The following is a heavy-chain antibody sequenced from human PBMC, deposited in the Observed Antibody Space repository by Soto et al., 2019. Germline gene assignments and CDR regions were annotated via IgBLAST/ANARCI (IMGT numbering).Heavy chain of an antibody. D-gene: IGHD2-2*01. CDR3: ARVCGSTSCYWEHPFDI. Sequence: QVQLQESGPGLVKPSQTLSLTCTVSGGSISSGGYYWSWIRQHPGKGLEWIGYIYYSGSTYYNPSLKSGVTRSVDTPKKHCSLKLSSVTAADTAVYYCARVCGSTSCYWEHPFDIWGQGKMVTVSS. CDR1: GGSISSGGYY. V-gene: IGHV4-31*03. J-gene: IGHJ3*02. CDR2: IYYSGST.